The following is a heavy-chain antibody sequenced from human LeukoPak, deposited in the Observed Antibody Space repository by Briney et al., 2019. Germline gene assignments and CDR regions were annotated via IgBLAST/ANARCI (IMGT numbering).Heavy chain of an antibody. CDR3: ARVGGYYDSSGYYYHALDI. Sequence: SETLSLTCTVSGGSISSYYWSWIRQPPGKGLDWIGYIYYSGSTNYNPSLKSRVTISVDTSKNQFSLKLSSVTAADTAVYYCARVGGYYDSSGYYYHALDIWGQGTMVTVSS. D-gene: IGHD3-22*01. J-gene: IGHJ3*02. CDR1: GGSISSYY. CDR2: IYYSGST. V-gene: IGHV4-59*01.